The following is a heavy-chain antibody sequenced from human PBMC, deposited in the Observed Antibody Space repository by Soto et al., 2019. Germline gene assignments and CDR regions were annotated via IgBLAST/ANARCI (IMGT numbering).Heavy chain of an antibody. D-gene: IGHD1-26*01. J-gene: IGHJ6*02. CDR2: INSDGSST. V-gene: IGHV3-74*01. CDR1: RFTFSSYW. CDR3: ARRREGYYYGLDV. Sequence: EERLVESGGGSVQPGGSLRLSCAASRFTFSSYWMYWVRQAPGKGLVWVSRINSDGSSTRYADSVKGRFSISRDNSKSTLYLQMNTLRAEDTAVYYCARRREGYYYGLDVWCQGTTVTVSS.